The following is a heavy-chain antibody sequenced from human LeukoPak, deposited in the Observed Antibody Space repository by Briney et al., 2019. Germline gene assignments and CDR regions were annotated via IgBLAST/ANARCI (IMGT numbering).Heavy chain of an antibody. J-gene: IGHJ4*02. CDR3: ARTPSYYYDSSGYYQAEYFDY. Sequence: ASVKVSCKASGYTFTSYGISWVRQAPGQGLEWMGWISAYNGNTNYAQKLQGRVTMTTDTSTSTAYMELRSLRSDDTAVYYCARTPSYYYDSSGYYQAEYFDYWGQGTLVTVSS. D-gene: IGHD3-22*01. V-gene: IGHV1-18*01. CDR2: ISAYNGNT. CDR1: GYTFTSYG.